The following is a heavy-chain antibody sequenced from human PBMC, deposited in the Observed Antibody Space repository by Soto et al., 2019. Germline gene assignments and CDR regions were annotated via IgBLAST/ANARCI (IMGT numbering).Heavy chain of an antibody. V-gene: IGHV3-21*01. CDR1: GFTFSSYS. D-gene: IGHD3-10*01. CDR2: ISSSSSYI. J-gene: IGHJ6*02. Sequence: EVQLVESGGGLVKPGGSLRLSCAASGFTFSSYSMNWVRQALGKGLEWVSSISSSSSYIYYADSVKGRFTISRDNAKNSLYLQMNSLRAEDTAVYYCARDGILWFGELGKYGMDVWGQGTTVTVSS. CDR3: ARDGILWFGELGKYGMDV.